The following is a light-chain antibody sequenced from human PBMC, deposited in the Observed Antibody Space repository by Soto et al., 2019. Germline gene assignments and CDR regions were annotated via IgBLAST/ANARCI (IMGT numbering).Light chain of an antibody. J-gene: IGKJ3*01. CDR1: QSVLYSSNNKNY. V-gene: IGKV4-1*01. Sequence: DIVMTQSPDSLAVSLGERATINCKSSQSVLYSSNNKNYLAWYLQKPGQPPKLLIYWASTRESGVPDRFSGSGSGTDFTLTISSLQAEDVAVYYCQQYYSTPLITFGPGTKVDIK. CDR2: WAS. CDR3: QQYYSTPLIT.